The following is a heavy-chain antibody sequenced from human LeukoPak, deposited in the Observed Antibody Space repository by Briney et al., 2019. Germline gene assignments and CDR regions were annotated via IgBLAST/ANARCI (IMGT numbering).Heavy chain of an antibody. Sequence: ASVKVSCKASGYTFTSYDFNWVRQAPGPGLEWLGWMNPNSGDTGYAQRFQGRVSMTRDTSITTAYMELSSLRSDDTAIYYCARNTPNYGDFDFWGQGTLVTVSS. CDR3: ARNTPNYGDFDF. D-gene: IGHD4-17*01. CDR1: GYTFTSYD. V-gene: IGHV1-8*01. J-gene: IGHJ4*02. CDR2: MNPNSGDT.